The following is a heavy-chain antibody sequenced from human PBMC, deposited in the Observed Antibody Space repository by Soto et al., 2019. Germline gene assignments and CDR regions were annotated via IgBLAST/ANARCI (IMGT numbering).Heavy chain of an antibody. CDR1: GGSISSYY. Sequence: SETLSLTCTVSGGSISSYYWIWIRQPPGKGLEWIGYIYYSGSTNYNPSLKSRVTISVDTSKNQFSLKLSSVTAADTAVYYCERGYGDYPLDYWGQGTLVTVSS. V-gene: IGHV4-59*01. CDR2: IYYSGST. J-gene: IGHJ4*02. D-gene: IGHD4-17*01. CDR3: ERGYGDYPLDY.